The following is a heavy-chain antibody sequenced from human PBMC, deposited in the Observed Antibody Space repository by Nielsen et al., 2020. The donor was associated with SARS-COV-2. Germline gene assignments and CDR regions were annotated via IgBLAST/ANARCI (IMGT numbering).Heavy chain of an antibody. V-gene: IGHV1-46*01. CDR3: AREVKGHRHIAAAGTRDY. J-gene: IGHJ4*02. D-gene: IGHD6-13*01. Sequence: WVRQAPGQGLEWMGIINPSGGSTSYAQKFQGRVTMTRDTSTSTVYMELSSLRSEDTAVYYCAREVKGHRHIAAAGTRDYWGQGTLVTVSS. CDR2: INPSGGST.